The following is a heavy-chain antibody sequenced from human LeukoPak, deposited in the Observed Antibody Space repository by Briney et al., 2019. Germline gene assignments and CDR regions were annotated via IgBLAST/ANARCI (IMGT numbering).Heavy chain of an antibody. J-gene: IGHJ4*02. CDR3: ARELNSDVGEFFFDY. V-gene: IGHV3-11*01. CDR1: GFTFSDYY. Sequence: PGGSLRLSCAASGFTFSDYYINWIRQAPGKGLEWISSISTSAFSTRYADSVKGRFTISRDDAKSSLFLHMNSLRVEDTAVYFCARELNSDVGEFFFDYWGPGTLVTV. CDR2: ISTSAFST. D-gene: IGHD3-10*01.